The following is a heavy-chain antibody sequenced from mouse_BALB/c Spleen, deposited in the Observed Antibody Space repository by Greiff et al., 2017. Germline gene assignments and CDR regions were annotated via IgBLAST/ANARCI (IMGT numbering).Heavy chain of an antibody. D-gene: IGHD2-4*01. J-gene: IGHJ4*01. CDR1: GFTFSSFG. CDR2: ISSGSSTI. V-gene: IGHV5-17*02. CDR3: ARSAYDYAHAMDY. Sequence: EVQLQQSGGGLVQPGGSRKLSCAASGFTFSSFGMHWVRQAPEKGLEWVAYISSGSSTIYYADTVKGRFTISRDNPKNTLFLQMTSLRSEDTAMYYCARSAYDYAHAMDYWGQGTSVTVSS.